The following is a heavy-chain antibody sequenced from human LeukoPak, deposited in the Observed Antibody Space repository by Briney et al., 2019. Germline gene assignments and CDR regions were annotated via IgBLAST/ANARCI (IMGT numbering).Heavy chain of an antibody. J-gene: IGHJ5*02. Sequence: SGGSLRLSCAASGFTFSNAWMSWVRQAPGKGLEWVSAISGSGGSTYYADSVKGRFAISRDNSKNTLYLQMNSLRAEDTAVYYCAKGETVAGLYNWFDPWGQGTLVTVSS. CDR3: AKGETVAGLYNWFDP. CDR1: GFTFSNAW. CDR2: ISGSGGST. V-gene: IGHV3-23*01. D-gene: IGHD6-19*01.